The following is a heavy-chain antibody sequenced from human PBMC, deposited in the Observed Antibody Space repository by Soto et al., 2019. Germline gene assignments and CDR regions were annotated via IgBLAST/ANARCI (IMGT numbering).Heavy chain of an antibody. D-gene: IGHD6-13*01. J-gene: IGHJ5*02. Sequence: QVQLVQSGAEVKKPGASVKVSCKASGYTFTSDDINWVRQATGQGLEWMGWMNPYSGDTGYAQKFQGRVTMTRDTSISTAYMELSSLSSEDTAVYYCARGVAAAGTGWFDPWGQGTLVTVSS. V-gene: IGHV1-8*01. CDR1: GYTFTSDD. CDR2: MNPYSGDT. CDR3: ARGVAAAGTGWFDP.